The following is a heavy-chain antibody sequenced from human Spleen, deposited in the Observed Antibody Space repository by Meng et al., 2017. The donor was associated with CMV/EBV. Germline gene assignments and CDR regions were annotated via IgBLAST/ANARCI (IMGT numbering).Heavy chain of an antibody. CDR1: GGSISSGGYY. V-gene: IGHV4-31*03. CDR3: ARGNIDYYFDY. D-gene: IGHD2/OR15-2a*01. J-gene: IGHJ4*01. Sequence: CTVSGGSISSGGYYWTWIRQHPGQGLEWIGYMYYRDSTYYNPSLRSRATISVDTSKNDLSLKLRSVTAADTAVYYCARGNIDYYFDYWGHGTLVTVSS. CDR2: MYYRDST.